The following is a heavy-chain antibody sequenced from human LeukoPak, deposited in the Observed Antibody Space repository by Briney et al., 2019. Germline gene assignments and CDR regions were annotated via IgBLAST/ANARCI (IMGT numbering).Heavy chain of an antibody. Sequence: GGSLRLSCAASGFTFRNYAMHWVRQAPGKGLEWVAFIRSDGSNKYYADSVKGRFTISRDNSKNTLYLQMNSLRAEDTAMYYCAKDPGYCSGGSCYHNWFDPWGQGTLVTVSS. J-gene: IGHJ5*02. CDR1: GFTFRNYA. V-gene: IGHV3-30*02. CDR2: IRSDGSNK. D-gene: IGHD2-15*01. CDR3: AKDPGYCSGGSCYHNWFDP.